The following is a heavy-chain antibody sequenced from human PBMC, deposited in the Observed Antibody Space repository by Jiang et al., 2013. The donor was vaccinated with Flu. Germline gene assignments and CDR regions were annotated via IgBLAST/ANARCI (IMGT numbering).Heavy chain of an antibody. V-gene: IGHV1-69*06. J-gene: IGHJ4*02. CDR3: ARGHYTGYDYGLGFDY. D-gene: IGHD5-12*01. CDR1: GDTFSNA. CDR2: IIPIFDTT. Sequence: SCKASGDTFSNAISWVRQAPEQGLEWMGGIIPIFDTTSYAQKFQGRVTITADKSTTTAYMELSSLRSEDTAVYYCARGHYTGYDYGLGFDYWGQGTLVTASS.